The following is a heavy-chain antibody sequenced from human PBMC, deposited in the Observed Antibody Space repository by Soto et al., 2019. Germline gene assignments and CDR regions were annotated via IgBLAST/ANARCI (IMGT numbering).Heavy chain of an antibody. CDR1: GFTLSSYA. CDR3: ARNPAYCGGDCYSGFDY. J-gene: IGHJ4*02. CDR2: ISYDGSNK. D-gene: IGHD2-21*02. V-gene: IGHV3-30-3*01. Sequence: GGSLRLSCAASGFTLSSYAMHWVRQAPGKGLEWVAVISYDGSNKYYADSVKGRFTISRDNSKNTLYLQMNSLRAEDTAVYYCARNPAYCGGDCYSGFDYWGQGTLVTVSS.